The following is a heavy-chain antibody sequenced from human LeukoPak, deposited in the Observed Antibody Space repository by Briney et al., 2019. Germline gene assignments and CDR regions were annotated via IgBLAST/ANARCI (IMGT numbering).Heavy chain of an antibody. J-gene: IGHJ4*02. D-gene: IGHD5-24*01. CDR1: GFMFSSNW. CDR3: AKEGRSLQTY. CDR2: IKEDGTET. Sequence: GGSLRLSCAASGFMFSSNWMSWVRLAPGKGLEWVANIKEDGTETYYVDSVKGRFTISRDNARNSLYLQMNSLRVEDTAVYYCAKEGRSLQTYWGQGTLVTVSS. V-gene: IGHV3-7*03.